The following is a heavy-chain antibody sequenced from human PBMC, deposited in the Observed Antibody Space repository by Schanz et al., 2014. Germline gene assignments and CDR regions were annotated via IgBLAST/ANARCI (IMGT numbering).Heavy chain of an antibody. D-gene: IGHD2-15*01. J-gene: IGHJ4*02. V-gene: IGHV3-23*01. Sequence: EVKLLESGGHLVQPGGSLRLSCVASGFTFSTYAMSWVRQAPGKGPEWVSSLTGSGGGTYYADSVRGRFAISRDNSKNTLYLQMSSLRTEDTAVYFCAGGRAVVTPLDFWGQGTLVAVSS. CDR3: AGGRAVVTPLDF. CDR1: GFTFSTYA. CDR2: LTGSGGGT.